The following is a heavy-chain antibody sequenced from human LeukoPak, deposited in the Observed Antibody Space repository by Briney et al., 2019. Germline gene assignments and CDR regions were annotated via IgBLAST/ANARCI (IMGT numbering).Heavy chain of an antibody. CDR1: GFTFSSYG. V-gene: IGHV3-30*03. D-gene: IGHD5-18*01. CDR2: ISYDGSNK. Sequence: GGSLRLSCAASGFTFSSYGMHWVRQAPGKGLEWVAVISYDGSNKYYADSVKGRFTISRDNAKNSLYLQLNSLRAEDTAVYYCARVRIQLWSGNLIQYYMDVWGKGTTVTVSS. CDR3: ARVRIQLWSGNLIQYYMDV. J-gene: IGHJ6*03.